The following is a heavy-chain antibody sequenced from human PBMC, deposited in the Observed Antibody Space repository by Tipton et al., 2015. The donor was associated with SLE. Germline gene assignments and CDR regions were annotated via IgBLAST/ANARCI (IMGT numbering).Heavy chain of an antibody. CDR3: ARDRDTAMVTGWLDP. CDR2: IQYNGNDK. V-gene: IGHV3-30*04. Sequence: RSLRLSCTGSGFTFGDYAMSWVRQAPGKGLEWVAFIQYNGNDKYYADSVKGRFTISRDNAKNSLYLQMNSLRAEDTALYYCARDRDTAMVTGWLDPWGQGTLVTVSS. J-gene: IGHJ5*02. CDR1: GFTFGDYA. D-gene: IGHD5-18*01.